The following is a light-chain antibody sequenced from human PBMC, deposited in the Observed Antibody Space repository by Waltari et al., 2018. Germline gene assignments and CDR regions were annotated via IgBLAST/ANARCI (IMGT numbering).Light chain of an antibody. CDR2: EAS. J-gene: IGKJ2*01. V-gene: IGKV3-15*01. Sequence: EVVLTQSPVTLTVSPGDSVTFLCRASQSVNRDLAWYQQRPGQAPRLLIYEASMRATGIPARFSGSGSGTEFTLTITSLQSEDFGVYYCHQYNHWPPYTFGQGTKVEI. CDR1: QSVNRD. CDR3: HQYNHWPPYT.